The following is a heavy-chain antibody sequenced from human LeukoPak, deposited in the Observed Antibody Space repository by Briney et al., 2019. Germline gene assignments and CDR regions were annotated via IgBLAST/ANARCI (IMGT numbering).Heavy chain of an antibody. V-gene: IGHV4-59*12. D-gene: IGHD6-13*01. J-gene: IGHJ6*02. Sequence: SETLSLTCTVSGAPISSYYWSWIRQPPGKGLEWIGDIYYSGSIKYNPSLKSRVTISVDTSKNQFSLKLSSVTAADTAVYYCARGLEVRGSSSWYYYYGMDVWGQGTTVTVSS. CDR2: IYYSGSI. CDR1: GAPISSYY. CDR3: ARGLEVRGSSSWYYYYGMDV.